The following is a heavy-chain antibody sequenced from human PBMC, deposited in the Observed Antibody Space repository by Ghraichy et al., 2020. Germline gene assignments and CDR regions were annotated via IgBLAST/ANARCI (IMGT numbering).Heavy chain of an antibody. CDR2: INHGGST. V-gene: IGHV4-34*01. Sequence: SQTLSLTCDVYGESFSAYFRSWIRQPPGKGLEWIGEINHGGSTNYNPSLKRRVTISVDTSKNQFSLRLSPVTAADTAVYYCATARYCAGGSCPRYFDSWGQGTLVTVSS. CDR1: GESFSAYF. CDR3: ATARYCAGGSCPRYFDS. D-gene: IGHD2-15*01. J-gene: IGHJ4*02.